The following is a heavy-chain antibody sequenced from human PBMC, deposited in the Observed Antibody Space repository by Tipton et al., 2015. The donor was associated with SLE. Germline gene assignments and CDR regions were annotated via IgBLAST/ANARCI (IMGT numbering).Heavy chain of an antibody. V-gene: IGHV4-31*03. D-gene: IGHD2-2*01. CDR2: IYYSGTT. CDR3: ARLPLTSHHYFDF. J-gene: IGHJ4*02. CDR1: GDSINSGAYY. Sequence: TLSLTCTVSGDSINSGAYYWAWIRQHPGKGLEWIGYIYYSGTTHYNPSLKSRLTMSVDTTKNLFSLELSSVTAADTAVYYCARLPLTSHHYFDFWGQGTLVTVS.